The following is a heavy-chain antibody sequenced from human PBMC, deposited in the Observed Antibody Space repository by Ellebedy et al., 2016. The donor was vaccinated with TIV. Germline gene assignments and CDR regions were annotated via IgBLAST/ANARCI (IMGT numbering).Heavy chain of an antibody. CDR2: INHSGST. CDR3: ARGDCSSTSCYGGGYYYYGMDV. CDR1: GGSFSGYY. Sequence: SETLSLXCAVYGGSFSGYYWSWIRQPPGKGLEWIGEINHSGSTNYNPSLKSRVTISVDTSKNQFSLKLSSVTAADTAVYYCARGDCSSTSCYGGGYYYYGMDVWGQGTTVTVSS. J-gene: IGHJ6*02. D-gene: IGHD2-2*01. V-gene: IGHV4-34*01.